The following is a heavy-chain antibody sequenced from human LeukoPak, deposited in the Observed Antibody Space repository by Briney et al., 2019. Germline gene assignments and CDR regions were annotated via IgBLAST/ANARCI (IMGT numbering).Heavy chain of an antibody. J-gene: IGHJ4*02. D-gene: IGHD4-17*01. CDR3: ASVGAGDEGNY. Sequence: GGSLRLSCAASGLTFSSYSMNWVRQAPGKGLEWLSYISSSGSTIYYADSVKGRFTISRDNAKNSLYLQMNSLRAEDTAVYYCASVGAGDEGNYWGQGTLVTVSS. CDR2: ISSSGSTI. V-gene: IGHV3-48*01. CDR1: GLTFSSYS.